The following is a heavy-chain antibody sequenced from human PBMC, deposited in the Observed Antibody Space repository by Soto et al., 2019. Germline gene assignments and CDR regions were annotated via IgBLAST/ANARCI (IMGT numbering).Heavy chain of an antibody. D-gene: IGHD5-12*01. CDR1: GFTFSNYG. CDR2: IWFDGSKK. Sequence: GGSLRLSCAASGFTFSNYGMHWVRQAPGKGLQWVAVIWFDGSKKDYADSVKGRFTISRDDSENTLYLQMNSLRAEDTAVYYCERHHSGYYFDYWGQGTLVTFSS. V-gene: IGHV3-33*01. J-gene: IGHJ4*02. CDR3: ERHHSGYYFDY.